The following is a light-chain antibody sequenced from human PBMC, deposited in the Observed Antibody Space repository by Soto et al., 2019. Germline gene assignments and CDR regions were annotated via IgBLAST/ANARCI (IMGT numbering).Light chain of an antibody. CDR3: QQSYSPPPVT. CDR1: QTISSW. CDR2: KAS. J-gene: IGKJ5*01. V-gene: IGKV1-5*03. Sequence: DIQMTQSPSTLSASVGDRVTITCRASQTISSWLAWYQQKPGQAPKLLIYKASSLESAVPSRFSGSGSGTEFTLTISGLQPDDFATYYCQQSYSPPPVTFGQGARLEIK.